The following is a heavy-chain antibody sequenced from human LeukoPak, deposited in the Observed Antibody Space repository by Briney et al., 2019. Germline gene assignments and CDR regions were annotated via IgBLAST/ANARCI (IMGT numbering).Heavy chain of an antibody. V-gene: IGHV4-31*03. J-gene: IGHJ3*02. CDR2: IYYNGNT. D-gene: IGHD3-22*01. Sequence: SQTLSLTCTVSGDSISSGGYYWSWIRQHPGKGLEWIGYIYYNGNTYYNPSLKSRLTIPGDTSKNQFSLKLSSVTAADTAVYYCVRNFDSYNAFDIWGQGTMVTVSS. CDR3: VRNFDSYNAFDI. CDR1: GDSISSGGYY.